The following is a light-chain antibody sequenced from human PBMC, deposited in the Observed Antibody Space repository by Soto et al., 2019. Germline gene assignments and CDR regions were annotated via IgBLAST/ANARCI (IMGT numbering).Light chain of an antibody. CDR2: TSG. J-gene: IGKJ2*01. V-gene: IGKV1-39*01. Sequence: HMTQSPSSLSASVGDRVTITCRASQRITTYLNWYQQKSGEAPKLLISTSGTLQRGVPSRFTGSGSATDFTLTITSLQPADFATYFCQQTYSTPYTFGQWTKLEIK. CDR3: QQTYSTPYT. CDR1: QRITTY.